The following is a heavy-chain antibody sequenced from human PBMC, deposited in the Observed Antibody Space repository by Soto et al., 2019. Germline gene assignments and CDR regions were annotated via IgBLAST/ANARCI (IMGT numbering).Heavy chain of an antibody. D-gene: IGHD5-12*01. J-gene: IGHJ6*02. CDR1: GGSFSGYY. Sequence: SETLSLTCAVYGGSFSGYYWSWIRQPPGKGLEWIGEINHSGSTNYNPSLKSRVTISVDTSKSHFSLKLTSITAADTAVYYCARGGGYDYLDYYYGMDVWGQRTTVTVSS. CDR2: INHSGST. V-gene: IGHV4-34*01. CDR3: ARGGGYDYLDYYYGMDV.